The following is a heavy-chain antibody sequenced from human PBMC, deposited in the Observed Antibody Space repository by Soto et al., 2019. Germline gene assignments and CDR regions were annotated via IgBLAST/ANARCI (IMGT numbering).Heavy chain of an antibody. V-gene: IGHV4-39*02. CDR1: GGSISSSSYY. CDR2: IYYSGST. D-gene: IGHD6-19*01. Sequence: QLQLQESGPGLVKPSETLSLTCTVSGGSISSSSYYWGWIRQPPGKGLEWIGSIYYSGSTYYNRSLKSRVTISVDTSKNQFSLKLSSVTAADTAVYYCARDSVAGPIDYWGQGTLVTVSS. CDR3: ARDSVAGPIDY. J-gene: IGHJ4*02.